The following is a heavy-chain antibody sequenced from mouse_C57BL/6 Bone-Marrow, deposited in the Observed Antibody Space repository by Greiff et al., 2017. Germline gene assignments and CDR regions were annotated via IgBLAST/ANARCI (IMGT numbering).Heavy chain of an antibody. CDR1: GYAFSSSW. J-gene: IGHJ2*01. CDR3: ARPYDGYYDF. D-gene: IGHD2-3*01. V-gene: IGHV1-82*01. CDR2: IYPGDGDT. Sequence: QVQLQQSGPELVKPGASVKLSCKASGYAFSSSWMNWVKQRPGQGLEWIGRIYPGDGDTNYNGKFKGKATLTADKSSSTAYMQLSSLTSEDSAVYFCARPYDGYYDFWGQGTTLTVSS.